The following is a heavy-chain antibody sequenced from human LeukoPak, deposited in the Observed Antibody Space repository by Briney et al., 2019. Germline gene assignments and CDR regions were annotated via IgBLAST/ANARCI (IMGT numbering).Heavy chain of an antibody. V-gene: IGHV3-33*01. J-gene: IGHJ4*02. D-gene: IGHD3-10*01. CDR2: IWYDGSKT. CDR1: GFTFSSNG. Sequence: PGRSLRLSCAASGFTFSSNGMHWVRQAPGKGLEWVALIWYDGSKTYYADSVKGRFTISRDNSKNTLSLQMNSLRAEDTAVYYCARLTGSYLDYWGQGTLVTVSS. CDR3: ARLTGSYLDY.